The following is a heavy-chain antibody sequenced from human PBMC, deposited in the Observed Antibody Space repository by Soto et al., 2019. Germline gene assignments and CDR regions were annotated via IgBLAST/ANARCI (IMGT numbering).Heavy chain of an antibody. CDR1: GGSISSYY. Sequence: PSETLSLTCTVSGGSISSYYWSWIRQPPGKGLEWIGYIYYSGSTNYNPSLKSRVTISVDTSKNQFSLKLSSVTAADTAVYYCAREAPYSSSWLVDYWGQGTLVTVSS. CDR2: IYYSGST. D-gene: IGHD6-13*01. V-gene: IGHV4-59*12. J-gene: IGHJ4*02. CDR3: AREAPYSSSWLVDY.